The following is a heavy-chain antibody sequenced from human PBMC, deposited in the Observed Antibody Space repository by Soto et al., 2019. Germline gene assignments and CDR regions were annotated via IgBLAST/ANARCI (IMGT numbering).Heavy chain of an antibody. CDR2: ISYDGSNK. J-gene: IGHJ4*02. CDR3: ATEMQQRVDCLDY. Sequence: GGSLRLSCVASGFTFSRYAMHWVRQAPGKGLEWVAVISYDGSNKYYADSVKGRYSISRDNSKNTLYLQMSSLRAGDTAVYYCATEMQQRVDCLDYWGQGTLVTVSS. CDR1: GFTFSRYA. D-gene: IGHD6-13*01. V-gene: IGHV3-30-3*01.